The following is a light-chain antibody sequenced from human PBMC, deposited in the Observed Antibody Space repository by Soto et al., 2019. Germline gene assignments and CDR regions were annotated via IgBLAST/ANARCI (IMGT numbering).Light chain of an antibody. CDR3: QLYKGDSRT. J-gene: IGKJ4*02. V-gene: IGKV1-5*01. Sequence: TRLTQYPSTFSASEGDRVTIPCRASQRVXSWLAWYQQKPGKAPKILXADASSFERGCPSSLSGSGSGTEFTPTSSRPQPDESATYYSQLYKGDSRTFGEGTKVDIK. CDR1: QRVXSW. CDR2: DAS.